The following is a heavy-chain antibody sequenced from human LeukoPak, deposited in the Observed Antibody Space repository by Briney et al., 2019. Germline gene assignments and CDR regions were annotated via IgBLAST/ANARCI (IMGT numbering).Heavy chain of an antibody. CDR3: ARGGIAAAALVHLDY. CDR2: MYNRGGST. J-gene: IGHJ4*02. Sequence: SETLSLTCTVSGGSISSYYWSWIRQPPGKGLEWIGYMYNRGGSTNYNPSLKSRVTISVDTSKNQFSLKLSSVTAADTAVYYCARGGIAAAALVHLDYWGQGTLVTVSS. V-gene: IGHV4-59*01. CDR1: GGSISSYY. D-gene: IGHD6-13*01.